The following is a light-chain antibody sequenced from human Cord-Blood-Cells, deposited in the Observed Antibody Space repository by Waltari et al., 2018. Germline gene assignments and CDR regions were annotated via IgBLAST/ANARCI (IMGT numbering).Light chain of an antibody. J-gene: IGKJ4*01. CDR2: DAS. Sequence: IVLTQSPATLSLSPGERATLSCRASQSVSSYLAWYQQKPGQAPRLLIYDASNRATGITARFSGSGSGTDFTLTISSLEPEDFAVYYCQQRSNWPLTFGGGTKVEIK. V-gene: IGKV3-11*01. CDR3: QQRSNWPLT. CDR1: QSVSSY.